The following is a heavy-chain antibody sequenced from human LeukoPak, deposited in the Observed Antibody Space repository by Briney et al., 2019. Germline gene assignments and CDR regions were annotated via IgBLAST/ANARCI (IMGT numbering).Heavy chain of an antibody. Sequence: PGGSLRLSCAASGFTFSSYAMSWVRQAPGKGLEWVSSISGSGGSTYYADSVKGRFAISRDNSRNTLYLQMTSLRADDTAMYYCARDGSGHVFDYWGQGTLVTVSS. CDR1: GFTFSSYA. CDR2: ISGSGGST. V-gene: IGHV3-23*01. D-gene: IGHD3-10*01. J-gene: IGHJ4*02. CDR3: ARDGSGHVFDY.